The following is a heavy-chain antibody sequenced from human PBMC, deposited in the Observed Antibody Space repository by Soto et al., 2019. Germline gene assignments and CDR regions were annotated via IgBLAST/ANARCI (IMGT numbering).Heavy chain of an antibody. Sequence: QVQLVQSGAEVKKPGASVKVSCKASGYTFTNYYMHWVRQAPGQGLEWMGRINPSGAGTSYAQKFQGRITMTMDTSTSTVYRELSSLSSEDTAVYYCAIPRTIDSSGPRAFDFWGQGTMVTISS. V-gene: IGHV1-46*01. D-gene: IGHD3-22*01. CDR1: GYTFTNYY. CDR3: AIPRTIDSSGPRAFDF. J-gene: IGHJ3*01. CDR2: INPSGAGT.